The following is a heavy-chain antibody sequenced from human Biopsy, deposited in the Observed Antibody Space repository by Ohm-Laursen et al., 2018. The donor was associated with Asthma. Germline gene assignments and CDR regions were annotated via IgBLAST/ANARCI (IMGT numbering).Heavy chain of an antibody. CDR3: ARGDGGWLAGIRGDY. J-gene: IGHJ4*02. D-gene: IGHD3-10*01. CDR2: MSYDGSIK. Sequence: SLRLSCAASGFTFSSYGMDWVRQAPGKGLEWVALMSYDGSIKDYADSVKGRFTISRDNSMNTLYLHMNSLRVEDTAVYYCARGDGGWLAGIRGDYWGQGVLVTVSS. V-gene: IGHV3-33*05. CDR1: GFTFSSYG.